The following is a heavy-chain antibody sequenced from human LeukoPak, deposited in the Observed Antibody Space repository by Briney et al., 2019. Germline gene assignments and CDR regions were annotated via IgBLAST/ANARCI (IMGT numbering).Heavy chain of an antibody. J-gene: IGHJ5*02. CDR3: ARDPTPPYYYGSGSYTWFDP. V-gene: IGHV7-4-1*02. Sequence: ASVKVSCKASGYTFKNYAMSWVRQAPGQGLEWMGWINTNTGNPTYAQGFTGRLVFSLDTSVSTAFLQITSLEAEDTAVYYCARDPTPPYYYGSGSYTWFDPWGQGTLVTVSS. CDR2: INTNTGNP. D-gene: IGHD3-10*01. CDR1: GYTFKNYA.